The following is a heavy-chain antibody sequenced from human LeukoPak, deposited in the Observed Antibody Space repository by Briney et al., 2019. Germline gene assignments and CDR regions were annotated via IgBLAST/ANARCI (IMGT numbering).Heavy chain of an antibody. CDR3: ARDLTAAWTDDAFDI. V-gene: IGHV3-33*01. Sequence: GGSLRLSCAASGFTFSSYGMHWVRQAPGKGLEWVAVIWYDGSNKYYADSVKGRFTISRDNSKNTLYLQMNSLRAEDTAVYYCARDLTAAWTDDAFDIWGQGTMVTVSS. D-gene: IGHD6-13*01. CDR1: GFTFSSYG. CDR2: IWYDGSNK. J-gene: IGHJ3*02.